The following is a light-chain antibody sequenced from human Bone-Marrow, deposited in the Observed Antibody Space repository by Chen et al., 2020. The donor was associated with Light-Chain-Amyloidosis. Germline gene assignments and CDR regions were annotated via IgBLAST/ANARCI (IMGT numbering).Light chain of an antibody. Sequence: SFELPQPPSVSVSPGQTARFTCSGDDLPTKYAYWYQQKPGHAPVLVIHRDTERPSGISERFSGSSSGTTATLTISGVQAEDEADYHCQSADSSGTYEVIFGGGTKLTVL. CDR1: DLPTKY. J-gene: IGLJ2*01. CDR3: QSADSSGTYEVI. V-gene: IGLV3-25*03. CDR2: RDT.